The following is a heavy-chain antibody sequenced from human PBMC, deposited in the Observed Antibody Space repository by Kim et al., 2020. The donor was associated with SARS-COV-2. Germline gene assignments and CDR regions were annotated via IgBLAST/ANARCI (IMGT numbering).Heavy chain of an antibody. J-gene: IGHJ3*01. V-gene: IGHV1-3*01. Sequence: ASVKVSCKASGYTFTDYAIHWVRQAPGQRFEWMGWINAGNGNTRYPQKFQGRLTITRDTSASTAYMELNSLRSEDTAVYYCAREGHEGGYLTWGQGTMVTVSS. CDR3: AREGHEGGYLT. CDR2: INAGNGNT. CDR1: GYTFTDYA. D-gene: IGHD3-22*01.